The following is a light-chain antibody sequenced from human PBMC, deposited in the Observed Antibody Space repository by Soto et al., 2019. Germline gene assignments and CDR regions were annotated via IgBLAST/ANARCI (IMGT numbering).Light chain of an antibody. CDR2: GTS. CDR3: QTYDSSLSGCV. Sequence: QSVLTQPPSVSGAQGLRVTISCTGSSSKIGADSEVHWYQQLPGAAPKRLIYGTSNRPSGVPDRFSGSRSGTSASLAITGLQAEDEADYYCQTYDSSLSGCVFGGGTHLTVL. J-gene: IGLJ3*02. V-gene: IGLV1-40*01. CDR1: SSKIGADSE.